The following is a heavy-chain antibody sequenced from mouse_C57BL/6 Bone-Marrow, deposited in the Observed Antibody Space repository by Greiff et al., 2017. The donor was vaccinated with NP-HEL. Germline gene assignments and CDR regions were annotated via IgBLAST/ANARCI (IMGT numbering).Heavy chain of an antibody. V-gene: IGHV1-81*01. CDR2: IYPRSGNT. D-gene: IGHD1-1*01. J-gene: IGHJ2*01. Sequence: QVQLQQSGAELARPGASVKLSCKASGYTFTSYGISWVKQRTGQGLEWIGEIYPRSGNTYYNEKFKGKATLTADKSSSTAYMELRSLTSEDSAVYFCERWGYGSSYGYFDYWGQGTTLTVSS. CDR3: ERWGYGSSYGYFDY. CDR1: GYTFTSYG.